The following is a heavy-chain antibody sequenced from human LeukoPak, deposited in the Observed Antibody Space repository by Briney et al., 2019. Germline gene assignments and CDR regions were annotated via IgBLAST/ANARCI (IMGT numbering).Heavy chain of an antibody. CDR1: DDSISDYY. CDR3: TRGAGWLIDY. CDR2: IHNSGTS. Sequence: SETLSLTCTVSDDSISDYYRGWIRQPPGKGLEWIGYIHNSGTSTYNLSLKSRVTISADTSKNQFSLKLSSMTTADTAVYYCTRGAGWLIDYWGQGILVTVSS. D-gene: IGHD3-16*01. J-gene: IGHJ4*02. V-gene: IGHV4-59*01.